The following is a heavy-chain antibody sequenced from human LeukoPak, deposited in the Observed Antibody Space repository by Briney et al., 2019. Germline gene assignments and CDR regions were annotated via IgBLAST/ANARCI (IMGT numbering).Heavy chain of an antibody. CDR3: ARRGGGWFDP. D-gene: IGHD3-10*01. CDR2: IDPSDSYT. CDR1: GYRFTSHW. Sequence: GESLKISCMGTGYRFTSHWISWVRQMPGEGLEWMGRIDPSDSYTNYSPPFQGQVTISADKSISPAYLQWSSLKASDTAMYYCARRGGGWFDPWGQGTLVTVSS. V-gene: IGHV5-10-1*04. J-gene: IGHJ5*02.